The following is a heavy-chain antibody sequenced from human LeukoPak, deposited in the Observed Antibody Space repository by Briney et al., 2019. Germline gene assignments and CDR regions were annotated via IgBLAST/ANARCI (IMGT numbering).Heavy chain of an antibody. Sequence: SVKVSCMASGGTFSNYAINWVRQAPGQGLEWMGGITPIFGTANYVQKFQGRVTITADESTSTAYMELSRLRSEDTAIYYCARASSDDTAMATPFAYWGQGTLVTVSS. D-gene: IGHD5-18*01. V-gene: IGHV1-69*13. CDR2: ITPIFGTA. CDR3: ARASSDDTAMATPFAY. CDR1: GGTFSNYA. J-gene: IGHJ4*02.